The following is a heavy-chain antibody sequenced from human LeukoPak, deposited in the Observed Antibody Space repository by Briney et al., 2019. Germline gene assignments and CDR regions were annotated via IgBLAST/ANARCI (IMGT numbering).Heavy chain of an antibody. CDR1: GYSFTTYW. CDR2: IYPGDSET. Sequence: GEPLKISCKGSGYSFTTYWIGWVRQMPGKGLEWMGIIYPGDSETRYSPSFEGQVTISADKSITTAYLQWSSLKASDTAMYYCARLSGDGYNSLDSWGQGTLVTVSS. J-gene: IGHJ4*02. V-gene: IGHV5-51*01. D-gene: IGHD5-24*01. CDR3: ARLSGDGYNSLDS.